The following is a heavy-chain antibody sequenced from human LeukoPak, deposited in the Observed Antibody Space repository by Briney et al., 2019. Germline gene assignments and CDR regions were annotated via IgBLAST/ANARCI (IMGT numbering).Heavy chain of an antibody. CDR3: VRVDTSGYYYELSFDY. V-gene: IGHV3-7*01. D-gene: IGHD3-22*01. CDR2: TKKDGSEK. J-gene: IGHJ4*02. Sequence: GGSLRLSCAASGFTCSSYWMSWVRQAPGKGLEWVVNTKKDGSEKEYVDSVKGRFTISRDNAKNSLYLQMNSLRVEDTAVYYCVRVDTSGYYYELSFDYWGQGTLVTVSS. CDR1: GFTCSSYW.